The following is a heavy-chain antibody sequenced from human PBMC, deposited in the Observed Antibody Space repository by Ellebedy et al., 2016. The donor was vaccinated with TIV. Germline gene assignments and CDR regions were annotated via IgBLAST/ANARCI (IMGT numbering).Heavy chain of an antibody. J-gene: IGHJ2*01. Sequence: GGSLRLSCAASGFTFSRYWMSWVRQAPGKGLEWVANIKQDGSEKYYVDSVKGRFTISRDNVKDSLFLQMSSLRAEDTAVYYCARDYLALRYFDWQNNYYFDLWGRGTLVTVSS. CDR3: ARDYLALRYFDWQNNYYFDL. CDR1: GFTFSRYW. V-gene: IGHV3-7*01. D-gene: IGHD3-9*01. CDR2: IKQDGSEK.